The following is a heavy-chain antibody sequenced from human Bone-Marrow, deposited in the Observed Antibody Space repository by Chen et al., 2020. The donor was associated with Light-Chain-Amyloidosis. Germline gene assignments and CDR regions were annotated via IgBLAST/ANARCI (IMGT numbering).Heavy chain of an antibody. CDR2: IKSKSDGGTT. D-gene: IGHD3-22*01. J-gene: IGHJ4*02. V-gene: IGHV3-15*01. Sequence: EVQLVESGGGLVKPGGSLRLSCVASGFTFNNAWMTWVRQAPGKGLEWVGRIKSKSDGGTTDCAAPVKDRFTISRDDSKNTLYLQMNSLTTEDTAVYYCATDNRPAYFYDSSGYYPLDYWGQGTLVIVSS. CDR3: ATDNRPAYFYDSSGYYPLDY. CDR1: GFTFNNAW.